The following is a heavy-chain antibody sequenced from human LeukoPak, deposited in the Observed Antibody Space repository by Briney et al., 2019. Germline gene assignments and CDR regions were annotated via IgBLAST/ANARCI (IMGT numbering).Heavy chain of an antibody. Sequence: SETLSLTCTVSGYSISSGYYWGWIRQPPGKGLEWIGSIYHSGSTYYNPSLKSRVTISVDASKNQFSLKLSSVTAADTAVYYCARLTSRVAYFDYWGQGTLVTVSS. CDR2: IYHSGST. CDR1: GYSISSGYY. CDR3: ARLTSRVAYFDY. V-gene: IGHV4-38-2*02. D-gene: IGHD3-16*01. J-gene: IGHJ4*02.